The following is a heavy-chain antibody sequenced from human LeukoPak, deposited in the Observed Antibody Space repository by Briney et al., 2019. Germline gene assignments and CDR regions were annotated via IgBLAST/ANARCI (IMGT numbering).Heavy chain of an antibody. CDR2: IYSVGNT. Sequence: GGSLRLSCAASGFTASSNYMSWVRHAPGKGLEWVSFIYSVGNTYYADSVKGRFTISRDNSKNTLFLQMNSLRAEDTAVYYGARGGLSGSSGTFYYWGQRNLFTASS. CDR3: ARGGLSGSSGTFYY. CDR1: GFTASSNY. D-gene: IGHD6-13*01. V-gene: IGHV3-53*01. J-gene: IGHJ4*02.